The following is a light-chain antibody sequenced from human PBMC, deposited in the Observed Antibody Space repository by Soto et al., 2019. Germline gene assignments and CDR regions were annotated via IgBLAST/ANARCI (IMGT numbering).Light chain of an antibody. CDR2: EVS. Sequence: QSALTQPPSASASPGQSVSISCTGTSSDFGAYKYVSWYQQHPGKAPKLIIYEVSQRPSGVPDRFSGSKSGNTASLTVSGLQAEDEADYYCSSYVASNNLRVFGTGTKVTVL. V-gene: IGLV2-8*01. CDR3: SSYVASNNLRV. CDR1: SSDFGAYKY. J-gene: IGLJ1*01.